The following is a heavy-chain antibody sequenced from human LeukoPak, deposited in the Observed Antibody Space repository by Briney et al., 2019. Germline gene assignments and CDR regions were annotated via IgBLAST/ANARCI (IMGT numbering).Heavy chain of an antibody. CDR3: ARDYYDSSGYYVPHY. CDR2: ISAYNGNT. Sequence: ASVKVSCKASGYTFTSYGISWVRQAPGQGLEWMGWISAYNGNTNYAQKLQGRVTMTTDTSTSTAYMELRSLRSDDTAAYYCARDYYDSSGYYVPHYWGQGTLVTVSS. D-gene: IGHD3-22*01. J-gene: IGHJ4*02. CDR1: GYTFTSYG. V-gene: IGHV1-18*01.